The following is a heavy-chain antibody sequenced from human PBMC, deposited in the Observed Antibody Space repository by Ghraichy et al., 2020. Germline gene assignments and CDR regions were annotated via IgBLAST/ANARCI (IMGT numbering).Heavy chain of an antibody. V-gene: IGHV4-30-4*08. D-gene: IGHD3-22*01. CDR2: IYYSGST. CDR1: GGSINSGDYY. CDR3: ARAPPDSSSYYSVSYYYMDV. J-gene: IGHJ6*03. Sequence: SETLSLTCTVSGGSINSGDYYWSWIRQPPGKGLESIGYIYYSGSTYYNPSLKSRVIISVDTSKNQFSLKLSSVTAADTAVYYCARAPPDSSSYYSVSYYYMDVWGKGTTVTVSS.